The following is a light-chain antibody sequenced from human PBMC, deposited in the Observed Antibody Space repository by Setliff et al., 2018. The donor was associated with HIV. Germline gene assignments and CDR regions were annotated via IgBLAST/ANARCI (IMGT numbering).Light chain of an antibody. V-gene: IGLV2-14*03. CDR1: SSDIGGYDY. Sequence: ALTQPASVSGSPGQSITISCTGTSSDIGGYDYVSWYQQHPGKAPKLMIYDVTNRPSGVSGRFSGSKSGNTASLTISGLQTEDEADYYCTSYTRCGNLGVFGGETKVTVL. CDR3: TSYTRCGNLGV. J-gene: IGLJ3*02. CDR2: DVT.